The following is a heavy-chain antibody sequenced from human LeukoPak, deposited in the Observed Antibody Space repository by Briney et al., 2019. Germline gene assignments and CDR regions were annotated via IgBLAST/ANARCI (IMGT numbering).Heavy chain of an antibody. Sequence: ASVKVSCKASGYTFTGYYMHWVRQAPGQGLEWMGWINPNSGGTNYAQKFQGRVTMTRDTSISTAYMELSRLRSDDTAVYYCARDGVPAAIDYYYYMDAWGKGTTVTVSS. CDR2: INPNSGGT. CDR1: GYTFTGYY. CDR3: ARDGVPAAIDYYYYMDA. V-gene: IGHV1-2*02. D-gene: IGHD2-2*01. J-gene: IGHJ6*03.